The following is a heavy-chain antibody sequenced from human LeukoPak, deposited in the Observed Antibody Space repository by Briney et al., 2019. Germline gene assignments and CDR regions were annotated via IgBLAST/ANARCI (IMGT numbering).Heavy chain of an antibody. J-gene: IGHJ4*02. CDR1: GFTFDDYA. Sequence: GGSLRLSCAASGFTFDDYAMHWVRQAPGKGLEWVSLISGDGGSTYYADSVKGRFTISRDNSKNSLYLQMNSLRTEDTALYYCAKEGFWSGYYSTPLFDYWGQGTLVTVSS. D-gene: IGHD3-3*01. V-gene: IGHV3-43*02. CDR2: ISGDGGST. CDR3: AKEGFWSGYYSTPLFDY.